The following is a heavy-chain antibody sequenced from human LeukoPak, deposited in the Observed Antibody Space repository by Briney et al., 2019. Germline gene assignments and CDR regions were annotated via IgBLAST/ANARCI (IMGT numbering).Heavy chain of an antibody. CDR2: IYPGGST. D-gene: IGHD1-26*01. V-gene: IGHV4-4*07. J-gene: IGHJ6*03. CDR3: ARGGSYSPAYHHFYQHMDV. CDR1: GDSISDYY. Sequence: SETLSLTCTVSGDSISDYYWSWIRQPAGKGLEWIGRIYPGGSTNYIPSLKSRVTMSVDTSKNQFSLRLRSVTAADTAVYYCARGGSYSPAYHHFYQHMDVWGKGTTVTV.